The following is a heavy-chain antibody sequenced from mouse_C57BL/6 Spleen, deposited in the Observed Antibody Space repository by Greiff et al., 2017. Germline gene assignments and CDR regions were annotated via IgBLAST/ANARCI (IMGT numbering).Heavy chain of an antibody. V-gene: IGHV8-8*01. D-gene: IGHD1-1*01. Sequence: VKLMESGPGLLQPSQTLSLTCSFSGFSLSTFGMGVGRTRQPSGMGLEWLAHTWWDDDKYYHPALKSRPSTSKDTSKHQVVLKIANVDTADTATYYCAQKPYYYGSSHWYFDVWGTGTTVTVSS. CDR3: AQKPYYYGSSHWYFDV. CDR2: TWWDDDK. CDR1: GFSLSTFGMG. J-gene: IGHJ1*03.